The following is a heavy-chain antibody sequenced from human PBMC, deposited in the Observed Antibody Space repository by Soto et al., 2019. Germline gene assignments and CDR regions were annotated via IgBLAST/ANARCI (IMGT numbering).Heavy chain of an antibody. CDR1: EDPDIGDD. Sequence: SEPLCHTWTVAEDPDIGDDGSWMRKTAEKGLEWIGRISRTGYKNVNPSFQSRVSISVDTSRDQLSLDLRSVTVADTAVYFCARAPYMTAWAYDFWGQGVLVTGS. D-gene: IGHD2-21*02. V-gene: IGHV4-4*07. CDR3: ARAPYMTAWAYDF. CDR2: ISRTGYK. J-gene: IGHJ4*02.